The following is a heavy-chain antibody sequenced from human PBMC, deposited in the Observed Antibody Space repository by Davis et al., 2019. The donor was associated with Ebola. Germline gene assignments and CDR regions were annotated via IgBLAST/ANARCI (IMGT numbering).Heavy chain of an antibody. Sequence: GGSLRLSCAASGFTFSSYGMHWVRQAPGKGLEWVAVISYDGSNKYYADSVKGRFTISRDNSKNTLYLQMNSLRAEDTAVYYPVTTGFDYWGQGILVTVSS. CDR2: ISYDGSNK. CDR1: GFTFSSYG. V-gene: IGHV3-30*03. CDR3: VTTGFDY. D-gene: IGHD4-17*01. J-gene: IGHJ4*02.